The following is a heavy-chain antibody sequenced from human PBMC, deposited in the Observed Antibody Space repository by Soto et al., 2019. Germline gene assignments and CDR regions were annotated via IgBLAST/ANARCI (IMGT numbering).Heavy chain of an antibody. CDR1: GLTFSTQG. CDR2: IYNDGSTT. Sequence: QVQLVESGGGVLQPGRSLRLSCVASGLTFSTQGMHWVRQAPGKGLEWVGVIYNDGSTTYYADSMKGRFTISRDNSKNTVYLQMNSLRAEDTAVYYCARNPAGVDIASTKDWGQGTLVTVSS. CDR3: ARNPAGVDIASTKD. V-gene: IGHV3-33*01. J-gene: IGHJ4*02. D-gene: IGHD5-12*01.